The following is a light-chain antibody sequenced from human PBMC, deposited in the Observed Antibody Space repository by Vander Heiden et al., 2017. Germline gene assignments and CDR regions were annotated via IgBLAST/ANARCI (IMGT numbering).Light chain of an antibody. CDR1: QGISSY. CDR3: QQYYSYPFT. V-gene: IGKV1-8*01. CDR2: AAS. J-gene: IGKJ3*01. Sequence: AIRITQSPSSLSASTGDRVTITCRASQGISSYLAWYQQKPGKAHKLLIYAASTLQSGVPSRFSGSGSGTDFTLTISCLQSEDFATYYCQQYYSYPFTFGPGTKVDIK.